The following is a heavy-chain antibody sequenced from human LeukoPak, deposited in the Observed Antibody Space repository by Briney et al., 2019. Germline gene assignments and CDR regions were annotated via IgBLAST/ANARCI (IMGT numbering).Heavy chain of an antibody. CDR1: GDSISSSSHY. Sequence: KTSETLSLTWTVSGDSISSSSHYWAWIRQAAGKGLEWIGSIYYCGSTYYNPSLKSRVTISIDTSKNQFSLKLSSVTAADTAVYYCAREGPYYDSDGYYVLGNWFDPWGQGTLVTVSS. CDR2: IYYCGST. V-gene: IGHV4-39*07. D-gene: IGHD3-22*01. CDR3: AREGPYYDSDGYYVLGNWFDP. J-gene: IGHJ5*02.